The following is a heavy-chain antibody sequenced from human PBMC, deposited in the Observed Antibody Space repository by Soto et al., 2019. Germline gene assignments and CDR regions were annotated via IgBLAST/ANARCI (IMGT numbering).Heavy chain of an antibody. D-gene: IGHD6-6*01. Sequence: SETLSLTCAVSGGSISSGGYSWSWIRQPPGKGLEWIGYIYHSGSTYYNPSLKSRVTISVDTSKNQFSLKLSSVTAADTAVYYCARSHIVPRLFLYPYDYWGQGTPVTLSS. CDR2: IYHSGST. CDR3: ARSHIVPRLFLYPYDY. CDR1: GGSISSGGYS. V-gene: IGHV4-30-2*05. J-gene: IGHJ4*02.